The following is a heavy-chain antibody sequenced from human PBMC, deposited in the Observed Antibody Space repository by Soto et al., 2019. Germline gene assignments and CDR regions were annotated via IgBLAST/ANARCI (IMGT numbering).Heavy chain of an antibody. CDR3: ARGVAGAGGEYDY. CDR1: GYTFTTYG. J-gene: IGHJ4*02. D-gene: IGHD6-13*01. V-gene: IGHV1-18*01. CDR2: ISGANGHT. Sequence: QVQVVQSGAEVKKPGASVKVSCKTSGYTFTTYGIGWVRQAPGQGLEWMGWISGANGHTNYAQNVQGRVTVTTDTSTSTAYLELRSLRSDATAVYYWARGVAGAGGEYDYWGQGTLVTVSS.